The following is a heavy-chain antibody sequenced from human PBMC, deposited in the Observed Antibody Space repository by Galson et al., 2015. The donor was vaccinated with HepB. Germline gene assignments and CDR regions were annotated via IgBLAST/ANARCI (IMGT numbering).Heavy chain of an antibody. J-gene: IGHJ4*02. Sequence: SLRLSCAASGFTFSSYSMNWVRQAPGKGLEWVSSISSSSSYIYYADSVKGRFTISRDNAKNSLYLQMNSLRAEDTAVYYCARALLPGMTTVTDPDYWGQGTLVTVSS. CDR2: ISSSSSYI. CDR1: GFTFSSYS. D-gene: IGHD4-11*01. CDR3: ARALLPGMTTVTDPDY. V-gene: IGHV3-21*01.